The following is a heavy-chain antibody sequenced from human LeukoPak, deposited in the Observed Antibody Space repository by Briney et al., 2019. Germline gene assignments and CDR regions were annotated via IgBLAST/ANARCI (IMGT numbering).Heavy chain of an antibody. D-gene: IGHD5-12*01. J-gene: IGHJ4*02. Sequence: SETLSLTGTVSGGSISSYYWSWIRHPPGKGLEWIGYIYYSGSTNYNPSLKSRVTISVDTSMHQFSLNLSSVTAAVTAVYYCARVRSGYDSWGQGTLVTVSS. CDR3: ARVRSGYDS. CDR1: GGSISSYY. CDR2: IYYSGST. V-gene: IGHV4-59*01.